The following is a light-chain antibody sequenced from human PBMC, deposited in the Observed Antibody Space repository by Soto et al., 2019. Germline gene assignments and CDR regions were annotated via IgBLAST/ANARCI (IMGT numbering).Light chain of an antibody. J-gene: IGLJ2*01. CDR2: DVR. CDR3: SSYTSSSTVI. CDR1: SSDVGGYNY. Sequence: QCALTQPASVSGSPGQSITISCTGTSSDVGGYNYISWYQQHPGKAPKFIIYDVRNRPSGVSNRFSGSRSGNTASLTISDLQAEDEADYYCSSYTSSSTVIFGGGTKLTVL. V-gene: IGLV2-14*01.